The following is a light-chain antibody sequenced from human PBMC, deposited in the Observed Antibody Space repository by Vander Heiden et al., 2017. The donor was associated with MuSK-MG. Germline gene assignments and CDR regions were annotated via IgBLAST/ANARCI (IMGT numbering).Light chain of an antibody. V-gene: IGLV2-14*01. CDR1: SSDVGGFNY. CDR3: SSYTSSSTYV. Sequence: QSALTQPASVSGSPGQSITISCTGTSSDVGGFNYVSWYQQYPGKAPKVMIYEVSNRPSGVSNRFSASKSGNTASLTISGLQAEDEADYYCSSYTSSSTYVFGTGTKVTVL. CDR2: EVS. J-gene: IGLJ1*01.